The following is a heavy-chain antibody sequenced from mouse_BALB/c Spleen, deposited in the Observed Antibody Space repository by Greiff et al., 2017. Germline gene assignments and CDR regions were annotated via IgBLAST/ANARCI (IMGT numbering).Heavy chain of an antibody. Sequence: QVQLKESGPQLVRPGASVKISCKASGYSFTSYWIEWVKQRPGHGLEWIGEILPGSGSTNYNEKFKGKATFTADTSSNTAYMQLSSLTSEDSAVYYCARRRYFDVWGAGTTVTVSS. CDR3: ARRRYFDV. V-gene: IGHV1-9*01. CDR2: ILPGSGST. J-gene: IGHJ1*01. CDR1: GYSFTSYW.